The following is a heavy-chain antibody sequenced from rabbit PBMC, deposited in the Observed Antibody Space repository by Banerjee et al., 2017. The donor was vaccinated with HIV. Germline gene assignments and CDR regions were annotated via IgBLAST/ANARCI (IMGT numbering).Heavy chain of an antibody. V-gene: IGHV1S45*01. CDR2: IYTGGSGGI. D-gene: IGHD6-1*01. Sequence: QEQLKESGGGLVQPGGSLTLTCTASGFTLSSYWICWVRQAPGKGLEWIACIYTGGSGGIYYASWAKGRFTISKTSSTTVTLQMTSLTAADTATYFCVRSGASADYGYDLWGPGTLVTVS. CDR3: VRSGASADYGYDL. J-gene: IGHJ6*01. CDR1: GFTLSSYW.